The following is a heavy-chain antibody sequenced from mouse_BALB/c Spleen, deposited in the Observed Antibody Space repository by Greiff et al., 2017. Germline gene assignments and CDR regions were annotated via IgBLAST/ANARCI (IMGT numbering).Heavy chain of an antibody. CDR3: ARAAYYFDY. CDR2: ISTYYGDA. CDR1: GYTFTDYA. V-gene: IGHV1S137*01. J-gene: IGHJ2*01. Sequence: QVQLKESGAELVRPGVSVKISCKGSGYTFTDYAMHWVKQSHAKSLEWIGVISTYYGDASYNQKFKGKATMTVDKSSSTAYMELARLTSEDSAIYYCARAAYYFDYWGQGTTLTVSS.